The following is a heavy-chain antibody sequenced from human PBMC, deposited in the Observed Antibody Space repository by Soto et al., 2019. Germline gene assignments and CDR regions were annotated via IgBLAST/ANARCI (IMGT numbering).Heavy chain of an antibody. CDR2: INTGKGNT. CDR3: ARAGDDCSAANCYVLDY. Sequence: ASVKVSCKASGYTFTSYAMHWVRQAPGQRLEWMGWINTGKGNTKYSQKFQGRVTITSDTSASTAYMDLSSLRSEDTAMYYCARAGDDCSAANCYVLDYWGQGTLVTVSS. D-gene: IGHD2-2*01. V-gene: IGHV1-3*04. J-gene: IGHJ4*02. CDR1: GYTFTSYA.